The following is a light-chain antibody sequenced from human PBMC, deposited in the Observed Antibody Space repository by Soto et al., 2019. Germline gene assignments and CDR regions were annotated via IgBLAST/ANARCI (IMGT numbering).Light chain of an antibody. V-gene: IGLV2-14*01. CDR1: SSDVGSYDH. Sequence: SVRTPLSSVTGSPGQAATISCSGTSSDVGSYDHVAWYQQFPGKTPKLMIYEVSNRPSGVSTRCYGSKSGKKASLTISGLQAEHEADYYCISYTGSSTSYVFGSGTEVTVL. CDR3: ISYTGSSTSYV. J-gene: IGLJ1*01. CDR2: EVS.